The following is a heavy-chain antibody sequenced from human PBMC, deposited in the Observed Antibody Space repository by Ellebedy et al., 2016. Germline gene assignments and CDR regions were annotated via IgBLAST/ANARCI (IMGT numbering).Heavy chain of an antibody. Sequence: GESLKISCAASGFTFSSYWMHWVRQAPGKGLVWVSRINSDGSSTSYADSVKGRFTISRDNAKNTLYLQMNSLRAEDTAVYYCARTQFTSVGSCYSLWGQGTLVTVSS. J-gene: IGHJ4*02. CDR2: INSDGSST. D-gene: IGHD2-15*01. CDR3: ARTQFTSVGSCYSL. V-gene: IGHV3-74*01. CDR1: GFTFSSYW.